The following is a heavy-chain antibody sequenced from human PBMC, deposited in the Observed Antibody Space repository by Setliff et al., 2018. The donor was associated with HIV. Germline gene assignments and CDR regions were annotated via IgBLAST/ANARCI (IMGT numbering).Heavy chain of an antibody. CDR3: ARGAIAAAGDFDY. J-gene: IGHJ4*02. D-gene: IGHD6-13*01. CDR2: IDYSGST. Sequence: PSETLSLTCTVSGGSISSYCWSWIRQPPGRGLEWIGYIDYSGSTNQNPSLKSRVTMSVDTSKNQFSLRLSSVTAADTAVYYCARGAIAAAGDFDYWGQGTLVTVSS. CDR1: GGSISSYC. V-gene: IGHV4-59*12.